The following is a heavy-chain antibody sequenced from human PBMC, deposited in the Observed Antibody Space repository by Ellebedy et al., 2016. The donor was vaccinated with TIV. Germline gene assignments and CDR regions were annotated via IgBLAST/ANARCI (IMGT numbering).Heavy chain of an antibody. D-gene: IGHD6-19*01. Sequence: GGSLRLXXAASGFTFSSYSMNWFRQAPGKGLEWVSYISSSSSTIYYADSVKGRFTISRDNAKNSLYLQMNSLRAEDTAVYYCARGFSGSGCDYWGQGTLVTVSS. CDR1: GFTFSSYS. J-gene: IGHJ4*02. CDR2: ISSSSSTI. V-gene: IGHV3-48*04. CDR3: ARGFSGSGCDY.